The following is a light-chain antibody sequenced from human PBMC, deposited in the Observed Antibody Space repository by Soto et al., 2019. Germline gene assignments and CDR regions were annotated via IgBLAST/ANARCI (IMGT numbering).Light chain of an antibody. J-gene: IGKJ5*01. CDR3: QHYGSSPFT. CDR2: GAS. V-gene: IGKV3-20*01. Sequence: EIVWTQSPGTLSLSPGERATLSCSASQSVTSSYLAWYQQKTGQAPRLLIYGASSRATGIPDRFSGSGSGTDFTLPISRLEPEDFAVYYCQHYGSSPFTFGQGTRLEI. CDR1: QSVTSSY.